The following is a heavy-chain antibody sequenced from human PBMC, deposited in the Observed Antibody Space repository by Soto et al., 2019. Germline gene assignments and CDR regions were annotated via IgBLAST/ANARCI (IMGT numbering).Heavy chain of an antibody. J-gene: IGHJ6*02. D-gene: IGHD2-2*01. CDR2: IYTSGST. Sequence: LSLTCTVSGGSISDYYWTWIRQPAGKGLEWIGRIYTSGSTTYNPSLKSRVSMSVDTSKNQFSLKLSSVTAADTAVYYCASDRGRYCSNSSSPQGYYYGMDVWGQGTRVTFSS. V-gene: IGHV4-4*07. CDR1: GGSISDYY. CDR3: ASDRGRYCSNSSSPQGYYYGMDV.